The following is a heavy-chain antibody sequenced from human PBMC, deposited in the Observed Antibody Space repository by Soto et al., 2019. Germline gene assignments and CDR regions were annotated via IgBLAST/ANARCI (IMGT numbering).Heavy chain of an antibody. V-gene: IGHV1-46*01. D-gene: IGHD2-21*02. J-gene: IGHJ4*02. CDR1: GYTFTSYY. CDR2: INPSGGST. Sequence: QVQLVQSGAEVKKPGASVKVSCKASGYTFTSYYMHWVRQAPGQGLEWMGIINPSGGSTSYAQKFQGRVTMTRDTSTSTVYMELSSLRSEDTAMYYCARGRPYCGGDCYYFDYWGQGTLVTVSS. CDR3: ARGRPYCGGDCYYFDY.